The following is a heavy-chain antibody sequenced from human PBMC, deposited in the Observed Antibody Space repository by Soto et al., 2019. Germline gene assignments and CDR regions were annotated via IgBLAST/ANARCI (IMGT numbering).Heavy chain of an antibody. CDR2: LFPSDVE. D-gene: IGHD1-26*01. J-gene: IGHJ5*02. V-gene: IGHV2-26*01. CDR1: GFSLRGDRKR. CDR3: ARCYCDTTTHCRLDR. Sequence: QVTLKESGPVLVKPTETLTLTCNVSGFSLRGDRKRVTWIRPSAGQALQWLADLFPSDVESYNRSLRRRMTVSRAPSKSLVVLSFTDVSPADTGTYFWARCYCDTTTHCRLDRLGQGTDVSGSA.